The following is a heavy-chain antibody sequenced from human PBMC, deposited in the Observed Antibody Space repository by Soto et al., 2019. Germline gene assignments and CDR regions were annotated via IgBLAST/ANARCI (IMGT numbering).Heavy chain of an antibody. Sequence: APVKVSRTASGYTFTSYAMHWVRQAPGQRLEWMGWINAGNGNTKYSQKFQGRVTITRDTSASTAYMELSSLRSEDTAVYYCARDLGGWPDYWGQGTLVTVSS. CDR1: GYTFTSYA. D-gene: IGHD2-15*01. CDR3: ARDLGGWPDY. J-gene: IGHJ4*02. CDR2: INAGNGNT. V-gene: IGHV1-3*01.